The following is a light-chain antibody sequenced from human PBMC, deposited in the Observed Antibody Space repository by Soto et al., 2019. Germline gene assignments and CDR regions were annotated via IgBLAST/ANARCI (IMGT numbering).Light chain of an antibody. CDR1: QGIGSD. CDR2: GAS. Sequence: DMQLTQSPSFLSASVGDRVTITCRASQGIGSDLVWYQQKPVKAPKLLIYGASTLQGGVSSRFSGSGSGTEFTLTISSLQPEDFATYYCQQLNSYPLIFGGGTKVEIK. CDR3: QQLNSYPLI. J-gene: IGKJ4*01. V-gene: IGKV1-9*01.